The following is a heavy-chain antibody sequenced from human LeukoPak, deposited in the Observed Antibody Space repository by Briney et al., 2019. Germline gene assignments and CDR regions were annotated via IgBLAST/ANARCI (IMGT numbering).Heavy chain of an antibody. Sequence: GRSLTLSCPASGFTVGSNYMRWVRQAEGKGLEWVSVIYSGGSTYYADSVKGRLTISRDNSKNTLYLQMNSLRAEDTAVYYCARDGNDYGAYEYFQHWGQGTLVTVSS. CDR3: ARDGNDYGAYEYFQH. CDR2: IYSGGST. V-gene: IGHV3-53*01. CDR1: GFTVGSNY. D-gene: IGHD4-17*01. J-gene: IGHJ1*01.